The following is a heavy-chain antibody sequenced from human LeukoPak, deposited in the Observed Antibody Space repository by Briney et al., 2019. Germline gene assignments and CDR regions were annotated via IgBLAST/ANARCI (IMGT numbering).Heavy chain of an antibody. J-gene: IGHJ3*02. D-gene: IGHD6-19*01. Sequence: GGSLRLSCAASGFTVSSNSMNWVRQAPGKGLEWVSVIYSGGSTYYADSAKRRFTISRDNTTNTLYLHKNNLRAEDTAVNYCASDLIALAGTVAFDIWGQGTMVTVSS. CDR2: IYSGGST. CDR1: GFTVSSNS. CDR3: ASDLIALAGTVAFDI. V-gene: IGHV3-66*01.